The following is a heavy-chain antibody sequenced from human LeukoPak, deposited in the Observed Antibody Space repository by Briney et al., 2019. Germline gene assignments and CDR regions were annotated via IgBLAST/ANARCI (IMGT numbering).Heavy chain of an antibody. D-gene: IGHD1-26*01. J-gene: IGHJ4*02. CDR2: ISYDGSNK. Sequence: PGGSLTLSCAASGFTFSSYGIYWVRQAPGKGLEWVALISYDGSNKYYADSVRGQFTISRDNSKNTLYLQMNSLRAEDTAVYYCAKDLLVGATIGGPDYWGQGTLVTVSP. V-gene: IGHV3-30*18. CDR1: GFTFSSYG. CDR3: AKDLLVGATIGGPDY.